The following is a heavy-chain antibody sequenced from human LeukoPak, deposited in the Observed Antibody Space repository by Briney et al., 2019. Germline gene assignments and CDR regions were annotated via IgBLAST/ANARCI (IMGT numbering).Heavy chain of an antibody. Sequence: ASVKVSCKASGYTFTGYYMHWVRQAPGQGLEWMGWINPNSGGTNYAQKFQGRVTMTRDTSISTAYMELSRLRSDDTAVYYRARDQTERATVVVPAATYYYYGMDVWGQGTTVTVSS. D-gene: IGHD2-2*01. J-gene: IGHJ6*02. CDR2: INPNSGGT. CDR1: GYTFTGYY. CDR3: ARDQTERATVVVPAATYYYYGMDV. V-gene: IGHV1-2*02.